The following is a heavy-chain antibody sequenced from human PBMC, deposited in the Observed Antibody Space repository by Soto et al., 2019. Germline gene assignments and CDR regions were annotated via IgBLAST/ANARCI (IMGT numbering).Heavy chain of an antibody. Sequence: QVRLQESGPGLVKPSQTLSLTCTVSGGSINSGGYYWSWIRQHPGKGLEWIWYIYYSGSIYYNPSLQRRLNLSVDSSKNHFSLTLSSVTAADAAVYYCARSPDYFFDYWGQGTLVTVSS. V-gene: IGHV4-31*03. J-gene: IGHJ4*02. CDR1: GGSINSGGYY. CDR3: ARSPDYFFDY. CDR2: IYYSGSI. D-gene: IGHD5-12*01.